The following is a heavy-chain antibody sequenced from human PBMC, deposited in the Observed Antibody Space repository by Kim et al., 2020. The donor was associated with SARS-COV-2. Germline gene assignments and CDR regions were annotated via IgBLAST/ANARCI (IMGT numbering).Heavy chain of an antibody. CDR1: GFTFSSYG. J-gene: IGHJ4*02. D-gene: IGHD2-2*01. CDR2: ISYDGSNK. Sequence: GGSLRLSCAASGFTFSSYGMHWVRQAPGKGLEWVAVISYDGSNKYYADSVKGRFTISRDNSKNTLYLQMNSLRAEDTAVYYCARDLLIVVVPAAMTGIGYCGQRALVTVSS. CDR3: ARDLLIVVVPAAMTGIGY. V-gene: IGHV3-33*05.